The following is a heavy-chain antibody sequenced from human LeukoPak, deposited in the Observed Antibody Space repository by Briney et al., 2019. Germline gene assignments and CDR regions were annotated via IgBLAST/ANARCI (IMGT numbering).Heavy chain of an antibody. V-gene: IGHV4-59*01. CDR1: GGSISSYY. J-gene: IGHJ3*02. CDR2: IYYSGST. D-gene: IGHD1-26*01. CDR3: ASGSYYWGAFDI. Sequence: SETLSLTCTVSGGSISSYYWSWIRQPPGKGLEWIGYIYYSGSTNYNPSLKSRVTISVDTSKNQFSLKLSSVTAVDTAVYYCASGSYYWGAFDIWGQGTMVTVSS.